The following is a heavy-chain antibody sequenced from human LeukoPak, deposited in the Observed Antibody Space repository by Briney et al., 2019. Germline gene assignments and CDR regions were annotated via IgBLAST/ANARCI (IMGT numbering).Heavy chain of an antibody. CDR2: IYYSGST. Sequence: SETLSLTCTVSGGSISSYYWGWIRQPPGKGLEWIGSIYYSGSTYYNPSLKSRVTISVDTSKNQFSLKLSSVTAADTAVYYCARQWGYDILTGYLDYWGQGTLVTVSS. V-gene: IGHV4-39*01. CDR1: GGSISSYY. CDR3: ARQWGYDILTGYLDY. D-gene: IGHD3-9*01. J-gene: IGHJ4*02.